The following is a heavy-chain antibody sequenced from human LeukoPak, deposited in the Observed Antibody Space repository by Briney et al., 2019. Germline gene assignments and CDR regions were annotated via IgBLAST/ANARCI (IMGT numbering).Heavy chain of an antibody. CDR3: TRGSTLADDY. V-gene: IGHV4-59*01. D-gene: IGHD5/OR15-5a*01. J-gene: IGHJ4*02. CDR2: SRYSESS. CDR1: GGSISSYY. Sequence: KASETLSLTCTVSGGSISSYYWSWIRQPPGKGLEWIGYSRYSESSNYNPSLKGRATISVDTSKNQLSLTVNSVTAADTAVYYCTRGSTLADDYWGQGILVTVSP.